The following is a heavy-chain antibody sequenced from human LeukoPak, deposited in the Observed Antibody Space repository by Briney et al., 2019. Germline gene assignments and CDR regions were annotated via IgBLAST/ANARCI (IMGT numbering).Heavy chain of an antibody. Sequence: GGSLRLSCAASGFTFSNYGMSWVRQAPGKGLEWVSAISGSGSSTYYADSVKGRFPISRDNSKNTLYLQMNSLRAEDTAVYYCAKDCTNGVCYALDIWGQGTMVTVSS. J-gene: IGHJ3*02. V-gene: IGHV3-23*01. CDR3: AKDCTNGVCYALDI. CDR2: ISGSGSST. D-gene: IGHD2-8*01. CDR1: GFTFSNYG.